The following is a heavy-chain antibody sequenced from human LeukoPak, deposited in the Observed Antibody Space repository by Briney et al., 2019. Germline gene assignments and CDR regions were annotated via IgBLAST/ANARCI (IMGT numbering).Heavy chain of an antibody. CDR1: GFTFSSYA. CDR2: VSPSGGRT. J-gene: IGHJ4*02. Sequence: GGSLRLSCGASGFTFSSYAMSWVRQTPGRGLEWVAGVSPSGGRTIYADSAEGRFTISRDNSNDTVYLQLNSLRAEDSALYYCAKDGALGVINYWGQGTLVTVSS. D-gene: IGHD2-21*01. V-gene: IGHV3-23*01. CDR3: AKDGALGVINY.